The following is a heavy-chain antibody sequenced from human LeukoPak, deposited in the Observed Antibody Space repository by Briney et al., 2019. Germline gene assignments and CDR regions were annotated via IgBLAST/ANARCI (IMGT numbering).Heavy chain of an antibody. CDR2: INPSGGST. J-gene: IGHJ6*03. D-gene: IGHD5-18*01. V-gene: IGHV1-46*01. Sequence: ASVKVSCKASGYTFTSYYMHWVRQAPGQGLEWMGIINPSGGSTSYAQKFQGRVTMTRDMSTSTVYMELSSLRSEDTAVYYCTPDGDTYGYVMDVWGKGTTVTISS. CDR3: TPDGDTYGYVMDV. CDR1: GYTFTSYY.